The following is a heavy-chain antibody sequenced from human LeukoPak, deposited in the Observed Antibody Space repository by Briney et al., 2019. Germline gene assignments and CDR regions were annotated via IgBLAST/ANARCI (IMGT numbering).Heavy chain of an antibody. Sequence: GGSLRLSCAASGFTFSSYWMSWVRQAPGKGLEWVANINQDGSEKYDVDSAKGRFTISRDNAKNSLYLQMDSLRGEDTAVYYCATGGVHYYDSSADYWGQGTLVTVSS. V-gene: IGHV3-7*01. D-gene: IGHD3-22*01. CDR2: INQDGSEK. CDR3: ATGGVHYYDSSADY. CDR1: GFTFSSYW. J-gene: IGHJ4*02.